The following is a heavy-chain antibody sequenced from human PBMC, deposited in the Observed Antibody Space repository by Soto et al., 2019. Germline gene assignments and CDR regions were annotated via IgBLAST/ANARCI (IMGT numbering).Heavy chain of an antibody. CDR2: ISYDGSNK. J-gene: IGHJ3*02. CDR3: AYKRWSNAFDI. V-gene: IGHV3-30-3*01. D-gene: IGHD2-15*01. Sequence: GGSLRLSCAASGFTFSSYAMHWVRQAPGKGLEWVAVISYDGSNKYYADSVKGRFTISRDNSKNTLYLQMNSLRAEDTAVYYCAYKRWSNAFDIWGQGTMVTVSS. CDR1: GFTFSSYA.